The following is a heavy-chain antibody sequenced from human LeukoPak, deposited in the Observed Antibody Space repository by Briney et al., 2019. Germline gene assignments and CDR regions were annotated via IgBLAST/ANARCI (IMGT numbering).Heavy chain of an antibody. J-gene: IGHJ6*02. CDR2: TYYRSKWFN. V-gene: IGHV6-1*01. Sequence: SQTLSLTCAISGDSVSSNSAAWNWIRHSPSRGIEWMGRTYYRSKWFNDYTPSMKSRITINPDTAKNQISLHLNSVTPEDTAVYFCARGRIAYYGMDVWGQGTTVTVSS. CDR3: ARGRIAYYGMDV. CDR1: GDSVSSNSAA. D-gene: IGHD6-13*01.